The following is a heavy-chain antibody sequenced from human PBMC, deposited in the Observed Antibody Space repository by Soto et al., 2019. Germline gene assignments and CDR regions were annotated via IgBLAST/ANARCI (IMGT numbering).Heavy chain of an antibody. Sequence: SQTLSLTCAISGDSVSSNSAAWNWIRLSPSRGLEWLARTYYRSRWYNDYAVSVRSRITVNPDTSKNQFSLQLTSVTPEDAAVYYCAGTTSHQWYYMDVWGKGTTVTVSS. CDR3: AGTTSHQWYYMDV. CDR1: GDSVSSNSAA. D-gene: IGHD1-7*01. V-gene: IGHV6-1*01. J-gene: IGHJ6*03. CDR2: TYYRSRWYN.